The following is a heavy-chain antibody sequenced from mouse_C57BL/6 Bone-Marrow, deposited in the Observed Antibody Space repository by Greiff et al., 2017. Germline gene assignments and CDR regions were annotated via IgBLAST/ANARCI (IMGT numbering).Heavy chain of an antibody. J-gene: IGHJ2*01. CDR1: GYTFTSYW. CDR3: ARSYYGSSYNY. CDR2: IHPNSGST. D-gene: IGHD1-1*01. V-gene: IGHV1-64*01. Sequence: QVQLQRPGAELVKPGASVKLSCKASGYTFTSYWMHWVKQRPGQGLEWIGMIHPNSGSTNYNEKFKSKATLTVDKSSSTAYMQLSSLTSEDSAVYYCARSYYGSSYNYWGQGTTLTVSS.